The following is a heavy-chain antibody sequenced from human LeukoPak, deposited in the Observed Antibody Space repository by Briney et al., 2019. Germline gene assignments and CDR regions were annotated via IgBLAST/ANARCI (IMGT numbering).Heavy chain of an antibody. D-gene: IGHD3-22*01. CDR1: GGTFSSYA. CDR2: MNPNSGNT. J-gene: IGHJ4*02. V-gene: IGHV1-8*02. Sequence: GASVKVSCKASGGTFSSYAISWVRQATGQGLEWMGWMNPNSGNTGYAQKFQGRVTMTRNTSISTAYMELSSLRSEDTAVYYCATEGEADSSANAWGYWGQGTLVTVSS. CDR3: ATEGEADSSANAWGY.